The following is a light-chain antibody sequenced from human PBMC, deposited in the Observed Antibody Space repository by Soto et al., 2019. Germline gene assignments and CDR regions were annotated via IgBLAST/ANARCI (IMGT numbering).Light chain of an antibody. CDR2: GAS. CDR3: QQRSNWPPIT. J-gene: IGKJ5*01. Sequence: EIVLPQSPGTLSLSPGERVTLSCRASQSVSSNFLAWYQQKPGQAPRLLLYGASNRATGIPARFSGSGSGTEFTLTISSLEPEDFAVYDGQQRSNWPPITFGQGTRLEIK. V-gene: IGKV3-11*01. CDR1: QSVSSN.